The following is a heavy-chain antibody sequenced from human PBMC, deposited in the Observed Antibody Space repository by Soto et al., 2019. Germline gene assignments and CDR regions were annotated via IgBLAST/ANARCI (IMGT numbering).Heavy chain of an antibody. V-gene: IGHV4-30-4*02. CDR2: IFSSGTT. CDR3: ARVPSPFDFYYAMDV. Sequence: SETMSLTCTLCRNSIGSGNEYWTCIRQASGKGLEWIVYIFSSGTTYYNPSLKSRLTMSLDTSQNQFSLKLNSVTAADTAVYFCARVPSPFDFYYAMDVWGQGTTVT. CDR1: RNSIGSGNEY. D-gene: IGHD3-16*01. J-gene: IGHJ6*02.